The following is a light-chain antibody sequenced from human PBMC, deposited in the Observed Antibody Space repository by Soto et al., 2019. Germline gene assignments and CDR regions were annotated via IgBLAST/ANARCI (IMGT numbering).Light chain of an antibody. J-gene: IGKJ2*01. V-gene: IGKV1-5*03. CDR1: QSISSW. CDR2: KAS. Sequence: DIQMTQSPSTLSASVGDRVTITCRASQSISSWLAWYQQKPGKAPKLLIYKASSLESGVPSRFSGSGSGKEFTLTISSLQPDDFATYYCQQYNSYSETFGQGTKLEIK. CDR3: QQYNSYSET.